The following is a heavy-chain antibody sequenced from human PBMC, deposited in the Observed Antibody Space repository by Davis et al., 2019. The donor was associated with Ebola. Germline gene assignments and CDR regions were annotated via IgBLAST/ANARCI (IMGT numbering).Heavy chain of an antibody. D-gene: IGHD3-10*01. CDR3: ARDSSAFWELLFYGMDV. CDR2: ISAYNGNT. J-gene: IGHJ6*02. V-gene: IGHV1-18*01. CDR1: GYTFTIYG. Sequence: ASVKVSCKASGYTFTIYGISWVRQAPGQGLEWMGWISAYNGNTNYAQKLQGRVTMTTDTSTSTAYMELRSLRSDDTAVYYCARDSSAFWELLFYGMDVWGQGTTVTVSS.